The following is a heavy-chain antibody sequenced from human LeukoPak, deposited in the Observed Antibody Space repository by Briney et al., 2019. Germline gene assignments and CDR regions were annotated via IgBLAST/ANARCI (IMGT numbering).Heavy chain of an antibody. CDR2: INAGNGNT. V-gene: IGHV1-3*01. J-gene: IGHJ4*02. D-gene: IGHD5-18*01. CDR3: ARDTAMVTAYFDY. Sequence: ASVKVSCKASGYTFTSFAMHWVRQAPGQRLEWMGWINAGNGNTKYSQKFQGRVTITRDTSASTAYMELSSLRSEDTAVYYCARDTAMVTAYFDYWGRGTLVTVSS. CDR1: GYTFTSFA.